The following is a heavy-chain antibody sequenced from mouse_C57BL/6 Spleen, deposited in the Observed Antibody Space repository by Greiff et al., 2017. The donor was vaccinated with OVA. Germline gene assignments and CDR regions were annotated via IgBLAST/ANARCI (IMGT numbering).Heavy chain of an antibody. V-gene: IGHV5-6*02. Sequence: DVKLVESGGDLVKPGGSLKLSCAASGFTFSSYGMSWVRQTPDKRLEWVATISSGGSYTYYPDSVKGRVTISRDNAKSTLYLQMSRLTSEDTAVYYCARRDGAMDYWGQGTSVTVSS. CDR3: ARRDGAMDY. CDR2: ISSGGSYT. D-gene: IGHD2-3*01. CDR1: GFTFSSYG. J-gene: IGHJ4*01.